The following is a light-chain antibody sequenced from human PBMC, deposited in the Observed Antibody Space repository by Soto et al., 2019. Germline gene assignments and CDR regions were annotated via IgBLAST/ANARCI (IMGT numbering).Light chain of an antibody. CDR2: GAS. J-gene: IGKJ1*01. V-gene: IGKV3-15*01. Sequence: ETVMTQSPATLSVSPGERATLSCRASQSVGTNVAWYQHKPGQAPRLLIYGASTRATGVPARFSGSAPGAEFTLTISSLQSEDSAVYYCQEYSNWWTSGQGTKIEIK. CDR3: QEYSNWWT. CDR1: QSVGTN.